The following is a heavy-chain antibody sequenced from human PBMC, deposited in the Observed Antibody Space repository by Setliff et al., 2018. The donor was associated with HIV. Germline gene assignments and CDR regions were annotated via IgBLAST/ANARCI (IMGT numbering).Heavy chain of an antibody. CDR3: AREGDGEFEY. J-gene: IGHJ4*02. V-gene: IGHV4-4*09. D-gene: IGHD1-26*01. CDR1: GGSISSYY. CDR2: IYTSGST. Sequence: SETLSLTCTVSGGSISSYYWSWIRQPPGKGLEWIGYIYTSGSTNYNPSLKSRVTISVDTSKNQFSLKLSSVTAADTAVYYCAREGDGEFEYWGQGTLVTVSS.